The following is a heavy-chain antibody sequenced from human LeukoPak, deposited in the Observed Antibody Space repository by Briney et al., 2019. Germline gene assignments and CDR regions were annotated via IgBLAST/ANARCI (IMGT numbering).Heavy chain of an antibody. Sequence: GGSLRLSCTASGFTFGDYAMSWVRQAPGKGLEWVSSISSSSSYIYYADSVKGRFTISRDNAKNSLYLQMNSLRAEDTAVYYCARDVRLYYYDSSGPFDPWGQGTLVTVSS. J-gene: IGHJ5*02. V-gene: IGHV3-21*01. CDR1: GFTFGDYA. CDR2: ISSSSSYI. D-gene: IGHD3-22*01. CDR3: ARDVRLYYYDSSGPFDP.